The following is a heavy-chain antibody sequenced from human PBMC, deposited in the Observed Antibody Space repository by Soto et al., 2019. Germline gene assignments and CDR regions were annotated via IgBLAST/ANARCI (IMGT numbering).Heavy chain of an antibody. Sequence: GSLLLACSASGFTFSSYAMSWVRQAPGKGLEWVSAISGSGGSTYYADSVKGRFTISRDNSKNTLYLQMNSLRAEDTAVYYCAKDMVGATWSYYYGMDVWGQGTTVTVSS. D-gene: IGHD1-26*01. CDR2: ISGSGGST. J-gene: IGHJ6*02. V-gene: IGHV3-23*01. CDR1: GFTFSSYA. CDR3: AKDMVGATWSYYYGMDV.